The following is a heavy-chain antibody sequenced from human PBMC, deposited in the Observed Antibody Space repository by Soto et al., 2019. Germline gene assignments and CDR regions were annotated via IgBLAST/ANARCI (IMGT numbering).Heavy chain of an antibody. CDR3: ARDPGITIFGVVNLFDP. J-gene: IGHJ5*02. CDR2: INSDGSST. Sequence: GGSLRLSCAASGFTFSSYWMHWVRQAPGKGLVWVSRINSDGSSTSYADSVKGRFTISRDNAKNTLYLQMNSLRAEDTAVYYCARDPGITIFGVVNLFDPWGQGTLVTVSS. D-gene: IGHD3-3*01. V-gene: IGHV3-74*01. CDR1: GFTFSSYW.